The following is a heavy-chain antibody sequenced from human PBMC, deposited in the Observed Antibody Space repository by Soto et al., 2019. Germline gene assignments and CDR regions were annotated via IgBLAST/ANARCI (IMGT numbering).Heavy chain of an antibody. CDR2: ISAYNHNT. CDR3: GRGHPIFGVATGGSG. V-gene: IGHV1-18*01. D-gene: IGHD3-3*01. Sequence: APVKVSCKASGYMFSNYGITWVRQAPGQGLEWLGWISAYNHNTDSAQRLQGRVTFTTDTSTSTAYMELRGLTSDDTGVYYCGRGHPIFGVATGGSGWAQGTTVTVFS. J-gene: IGHJ6*02. CDR1: GYMFSNYG.